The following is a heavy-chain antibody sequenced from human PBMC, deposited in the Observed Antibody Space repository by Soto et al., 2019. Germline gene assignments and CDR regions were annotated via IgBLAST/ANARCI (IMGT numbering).Heavy chain of an antibody. CDR3: ARAVGYCSGGSCYHVYYYYYYMDV. J-gene: IGHJ6*03. CDR2: ISVYNGNT. D-gene: IGHD2-15*01. CDR1: GYTFTSYG. Sequence: ASVKVSCKASGYTFTSYGISWVRQAPGQGLEWMGWISVYNGNTNYAQKLQGRVTMTTDTSTSTAYMELRSLRSDDTAVYYCARAVGYCSGGSCYHVYYYYYYMDVWGKGTTVTVSS. V-gene: IGHV1-18*01.